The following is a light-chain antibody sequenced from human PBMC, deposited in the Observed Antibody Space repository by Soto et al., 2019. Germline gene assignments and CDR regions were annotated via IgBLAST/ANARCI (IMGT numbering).Light chain of an antibody. J-gene: IGKJ1*01. Sequence: EIVMTQSPATLSVSPGERATLSCRASQSVSSDLVWYQQKPGQAPRLLIYGASTRATGIPARFSGSGSGTEFTLTISSLQPEDFAVYYCQQYNNWPRTFGQGTKVDI. CDR2: GAS. CDR3: QQYNNWPRT. CDR1: QSVSSD. V-gene: IGKV3-15*01.